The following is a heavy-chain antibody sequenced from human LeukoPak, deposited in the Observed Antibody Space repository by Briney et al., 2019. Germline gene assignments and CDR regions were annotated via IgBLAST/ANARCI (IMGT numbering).Heavy chain of an antibody. D-gene: IGHD4-17*01. CDR3: ARPIRGTTRRVGAFDI. V-gene: IGHV3-53*01. J-gene: IGHJ3*02. Sequence: GGSLRLSCAASGFTVSSNYMSWVRQAPGKGLEWVSVIYSGGSTYYADSVKGRFTISRDNSKNTLYLQMNSLRAEDTAVYYCARPIRGTTRRVGAFDIWGQGTMVTVSS. CDR1: GFTVSSNY. CDR2: IYSGGST.